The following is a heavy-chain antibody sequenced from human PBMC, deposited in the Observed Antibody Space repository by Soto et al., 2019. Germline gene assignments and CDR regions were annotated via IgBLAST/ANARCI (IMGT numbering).Heavy chain of an antibody. CDR3: ARRGSGSDYDY. CDR2: ISGSGDST. Sequence: EVQLLESGGGLVQPGGSLRLSCAASGFTFSSYAMRWVRQAPVKGLEWVSAISGSGDSTYYADSVKGRFTISRDNSKNTLYLQMNSLRAEDTAVYYCARRGSGSDYDYWGQGTLVTVSP. CDR1: GFTFSSYA. V-gene: IGHV3-23*01. D-gene: IGHD1-26*01. J-gene: IGHJ4*02.